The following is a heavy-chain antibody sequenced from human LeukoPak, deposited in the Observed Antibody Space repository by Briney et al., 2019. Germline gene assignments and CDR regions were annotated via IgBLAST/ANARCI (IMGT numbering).Heavy chain of an antibody. CDR1: GGSISSSSYY. CDR2: IYYSGST. V-gene: IGHV4-39*07. J-gene: IGHJ3*02. Sequence: SETLSLTCTVSGGSISSSSYYWGWIRQPPGKGLEWIGSIYYSGSTNYNPSLKSRVTISVDTSKNQFSLKLSSVTAADTAVYYCARGYYDSSGYGAFDIWGQGTMVTVSS. D-gene: IGHD3-22*01. CDR3: ARGYYDSSGYGAFDI.